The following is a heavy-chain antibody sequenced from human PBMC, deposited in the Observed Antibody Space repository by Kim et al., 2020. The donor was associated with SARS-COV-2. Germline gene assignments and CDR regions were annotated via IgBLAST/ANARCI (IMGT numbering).Heavy chain of an antibody. D-gene: IGHD3-16*02. Sequence: GGSLRLSCAASGITFSSYAMSWVRQAPGKGLEWVSAISGSGGSTYYADSVKGRFTISRDNSKNTLYLQMIRLRAEDTAVYYCAKGGDYVWGSYRYGLEYWGQGTLVTVSS. V-gene: IGHV3-23*01. CDR3: AKGGDYVWGSYRYGLEY. J-gene: IGHJ4*02. CDR2: ISGSGGST. CDR1: GITFSSYA.